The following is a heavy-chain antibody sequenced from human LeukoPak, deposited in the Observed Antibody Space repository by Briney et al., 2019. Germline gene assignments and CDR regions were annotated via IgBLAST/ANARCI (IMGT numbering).Heavy chain of an antibody. CDR1: GITFSTYA. Sequence: GGSLRLSCAASGITFSTYAMSWVRQAPGKGLKWVSAIRSDDYTFYADSVKGRFTISRDNSKNTLYLQMNSLRVEDTAVYYCAKRQTGDWYFDLWGRGTLVSVSS. V-gene: IGHV3-23*01. CDR3: AKRQTGDWYFDL. CDR2: IRSDDYT. J-gene: IGHJ2*01. D-gene: IGHD1-14*01.